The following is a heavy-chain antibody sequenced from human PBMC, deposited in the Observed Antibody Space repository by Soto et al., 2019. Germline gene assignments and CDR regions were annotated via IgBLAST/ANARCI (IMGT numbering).Heavy chain of an antibody. Sequence: PGGSLRLSCAASGFTFSSYAMSWVRQAPGKGLEWVSAISGSGGSTYYADSVKGRFTISRDNSKNTLYLQMNSLRAEDTAVYYCAKVRSSEGYYYYMDVWGKGTTVTVSS. J-gene: IGHJ6*03. D-gene: IGHD3-10*01. CDR3: AKVRSSEGYYYYMDV. CDR1: GFTFSSYA. V-gene: IGHV3-23*01. CDR2: ISGSGGST.